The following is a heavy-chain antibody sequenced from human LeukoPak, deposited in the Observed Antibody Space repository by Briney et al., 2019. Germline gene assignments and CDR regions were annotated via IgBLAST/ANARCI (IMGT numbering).Heavy chain of an antibody. CDR3: ARAHDFWSGYLDY. CDR2: IYYSGST. J-gene: IGHJ4*02. Sequence: SETLSLTCTVSGGSISSHYWSWIWQPPGKGLEWIGYIYYSGSTNYNPSLKSRVTISVDTSKNQFSLKLSSVTAADTAVYYCARAHDFWSGYLDYWGQGTLVTVS. CDR1: GGSISSHY. D-gene: IGHD3-3*01. V-gene: IGHV4-59*11.